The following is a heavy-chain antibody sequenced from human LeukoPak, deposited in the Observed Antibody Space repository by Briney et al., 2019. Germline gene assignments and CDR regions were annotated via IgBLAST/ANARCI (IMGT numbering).Heavy chain of an antibody. D-gene: IGHD6-13*01. V-gene: IGHV4-39*01. CDR3: ASVRIAAAGSLDY. Sequence: PSETLSLTCTVSGGSISSSSYYWGWIRQPPGKGLEWIGSIYYSGSTYYNPSLKSRVTISVDTSMNQFSLKLSSVAAADTAVYYCASVRIAAAGSLDYWGQGTLVTVSS. J-gene: IGHJ4*02. CDR2: IYYSGST. CDR1: GGSISSSSYY.